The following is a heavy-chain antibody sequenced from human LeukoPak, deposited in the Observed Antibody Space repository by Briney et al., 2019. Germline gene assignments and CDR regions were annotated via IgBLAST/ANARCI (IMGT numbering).Heavy chain of an antibody. V-gene: IGHV1-2*02. J-gene: IGHJ6*03. CDR2: INPNSGGT. CDR3: ARGRRVRGVHKTYYYYMDV. CDR1: GYTFTGYY. Sequence: ASVKVSCKASGYTFTGYYMHWVRQAPGQGLEWMGWINPNSGGTNYAQKFQGRVTMTRNTSISTAYMELSSLRSEDTAVYYCARGRRVRGVHKTYYYYMDVWGKGTTVTISS. D-gene: IGHD3-10*01.